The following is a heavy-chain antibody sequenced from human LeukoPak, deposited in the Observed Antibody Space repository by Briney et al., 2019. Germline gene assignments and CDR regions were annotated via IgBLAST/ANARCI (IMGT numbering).Heavy chain of an antibody. CDR3: ARHGHCTNGVCYSNYYYMDV. D-gene: IGHD2-8*01. CDR2: IYPDDSDT. CDR1: GYSFTSYW. J-gene: IGHJ6*03. V-gene: IGHV5-51*01. Sequence: GESLKISCKGSGYSFTSYWIGWVRQMPGKGLEWMGIIYPDDSDTRYNPSFEGQVIISVDKSISTAYLQWSSLKASDTATYYCARHGHCTNGVCYSNYYYMDVWGKGTTVTVSS.